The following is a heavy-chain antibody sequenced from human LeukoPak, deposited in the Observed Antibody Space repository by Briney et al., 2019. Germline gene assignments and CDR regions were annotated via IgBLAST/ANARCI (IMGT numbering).Heavy chain of an antibody. CDR1: GFTFSSYS. CDR2: ISSSSSYI. J-gene: IGHJ4*02. CDR3: ARVVGRTAAGTFDY. Sequence: GGSLRLSCAASGFTFSSYSMNWVRQAPGKGLEWVSSISSSSSYIYYADSVKGRFTISRDNAKNSLYLQMNSLRAEDTAVYYCARVVGRTAAGTFDYWGQGTLVTVSS. V-gene: IGHV3-21*01. D-gene: IGHD6-13*01.